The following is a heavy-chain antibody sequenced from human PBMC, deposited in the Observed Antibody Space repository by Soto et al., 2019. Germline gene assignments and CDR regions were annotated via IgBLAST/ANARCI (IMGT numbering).Heavy chain of an antibody. Sequence: GGSLRLSCAASGFTFSSYAMHWVRQAPGKGLEYVSAISSNGGSTYYANSVKGRFTISRDNSKNTLYLQMGSLRAEDMAVYYCARGSFFVPDTEGIAVAGHIGPNYYYYYMDVWGKGTTVTVSS. CDR1: GFTFSSYA. V-gene: IGHV3-64*01. CDR3: ARGSFFVPDTEGIAVAGHIGPNYYYYYMDV. J-gene: IGHJ6*03. D-gene: IGHD6-19*01. CDR2: ISSNGGST.